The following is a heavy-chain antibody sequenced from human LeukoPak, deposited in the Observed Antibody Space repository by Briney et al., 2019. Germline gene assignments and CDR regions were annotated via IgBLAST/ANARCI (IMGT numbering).Heavy chain of an antibody. CDR2: INPNSGGT. V-gene: IGHV1-2*02. CDR3: ARDGENSYGYMGYYGMDV. J-gene: IGHJ6*02. D-gene: IGHD5-12*01. CDR1: GYSFTNYY. Sequence: ASVKGSCKASGYSFTNYYIHWVRQAPGQGLEWMGWINPNSGGTNYAQKFQGRVTMTRDTSISTAYMELSRLRSDDTAVYYCARDGENSYGYMGYYGMDVWGQGTTVTVSS.